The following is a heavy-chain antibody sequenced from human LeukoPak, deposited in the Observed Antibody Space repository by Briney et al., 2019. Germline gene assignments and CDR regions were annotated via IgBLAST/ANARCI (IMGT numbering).Heavy chain of an antibody. J-gene: IGHJ4*02. CDR2: INHSGST. D-gene: IGHD4-17*01. V-gene: IGHV4-34*01. CDR1: GGSFSGYY. CDR3: ARLRSGGYFEY. Sequence: SETLSLTCAVYGGSFSGYYWSWIRQPPGKGLEWIGEINHSGSTNYNPSLMSRVTISVDTSKNQFSLKLNSVTAADTAVYYCARLRSGGYFEYWGQGTLVTVSS.